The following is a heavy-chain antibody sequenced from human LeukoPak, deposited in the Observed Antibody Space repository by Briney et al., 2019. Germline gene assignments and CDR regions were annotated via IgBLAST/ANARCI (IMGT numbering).Heavy chain of an antibody. D-gene: IGHD5-18*01. CDR1: GFTFSSYA. CDR3: AKDPVSIQLWSRFIPHYPVPRIDY. V-gene: IGHV3-23*01. J-gene: IGHJ4*02. Sequence: GGSLRLSCAASGFTFSSYAMSWVRQAPGKGLEWVSAISGSGGSTYYADSVKGRFTISRDNSKNTLYLQMNSLRAEDTAVYYFAKDPVSIQLWSRFIPHYPVPRIDYWGQGTLVTVSS. CDR2: ISGSGGST.